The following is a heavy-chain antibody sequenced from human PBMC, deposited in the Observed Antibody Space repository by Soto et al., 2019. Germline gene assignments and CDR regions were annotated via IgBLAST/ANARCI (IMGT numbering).Heavy chain of an antibody. Sequence: SETLSLTCAVYGGSFSGYYWSWIRQPPGKGLEWIGEINHSGSTNYNPSLKSRVTISVDTSKNQFSLKLSSVTAADTAVYYCARHPRGGDQQVVPLFDYWGQGTPVTVSS. CDR1: GGSFSGYY. CDR3: ARHPRGGDQQVVPLFDY. V-gene: IGHV4-34*01. D-gene: IGHD2-2*01. CDR2: INHSGST. J-gene: IGHJ4*02.